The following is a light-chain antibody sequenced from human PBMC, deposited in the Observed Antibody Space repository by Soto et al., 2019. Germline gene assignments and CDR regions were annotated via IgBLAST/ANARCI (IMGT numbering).Light chain of an antibody. CDR3: QQRSNWPPRT. J-gene: IGKJ4*01. Sequence: ELVLTQTPATLSLSPGERATLSCRASQSVSSYLAWYQQKPGQAPRLLIYDASNRATGIPARFSGSGSGTGFKLTICSLEPEDFAVYYCQQRSNWPPRTFGGGTKVVSK. CDR1: QSVSSY. V-gene: IGKV3-11*01. CDR2: DAS.